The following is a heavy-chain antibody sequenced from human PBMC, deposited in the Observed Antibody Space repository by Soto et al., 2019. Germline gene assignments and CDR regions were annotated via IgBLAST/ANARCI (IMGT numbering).Heavy chain of an antibody. V-gene: IGHV1-3*01. CDR2: INAGNGNT. D-gene: IGHD6-19*01. CDR1: GFTFTNYA. Sequence: PSVKLSCKASGFTFTNYAIHWVRQAPGQRLEWMGWINAGNGNTKYSQKFQDTVTITRDTSASTAYMELSSLRSEDTAVYYCARGASSDWPFDYWGQGTLVTVSS. CDR3: ARGASSDWPFDY. J-gene: IGHJ4*02.